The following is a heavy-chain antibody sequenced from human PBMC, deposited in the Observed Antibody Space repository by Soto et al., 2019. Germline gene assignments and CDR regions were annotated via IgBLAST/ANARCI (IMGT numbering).Heavy chain of an antibody. Sequence: PGESLKISCKGSGYSFTSYWIGWVRQMPGKGLEWMGIIYPGDSDTRYSPSFQGQVTISADKSISTAYLQWSSLKASDTAMYYCARQLGGYSYGDYYYYGMDVWGQGTTVTVSS. CDR3: ARQLGGYSYGDYYYYGMDV. CDR1: GYSFTSYW. J-gene: IGHJ6*02. CDR2: IYPGDSDT. D-gene: IGHD5-18*01. V-gene: IGHV5-51*01.